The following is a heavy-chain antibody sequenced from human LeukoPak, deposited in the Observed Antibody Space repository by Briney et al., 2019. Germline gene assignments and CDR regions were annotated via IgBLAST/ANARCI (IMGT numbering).Heavy chain of an antibody. CDR2: ISGSGDNT. Sequence: GGSLRLSCAASGFMFNNYAVSWVRQAPGKGPECVSGISGSGDNTYYGDSVKGRLTISRDNSEDALYLKMNSLRAEDTAVYYCARHVGESTYYHMDVWGKGTAVTISS. V-gene: IGHV3-23*01. D-gene: IGHD3-10*01. CDR1: GFMFNNYA. CDR3: ARHVGESTYYHMDV. J-gene: IGHJ6*03.